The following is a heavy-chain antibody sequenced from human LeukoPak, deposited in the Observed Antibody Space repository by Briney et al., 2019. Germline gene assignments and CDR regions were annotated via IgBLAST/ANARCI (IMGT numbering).Heavy chain of an antibody. CDR2: IYPGDSDT. J-gene: IGHJ6*02. D-gene: IGHD3-22*01. V-gene: IGHV5-51*01. CDR3: ARHDSSGYYRYYYYGMDV. CDR1: GYSFTSYW. Sequence: GESLQISCKGSGYSFTSYWIGWVRQMPGKGLEWMGIIYPGDSDTRYSPSFQGQVTISADKSISTAYLQWSSLKASDTAMYYCARHDSSGYYRYYYYGMDVWGQGTTVTVSS.